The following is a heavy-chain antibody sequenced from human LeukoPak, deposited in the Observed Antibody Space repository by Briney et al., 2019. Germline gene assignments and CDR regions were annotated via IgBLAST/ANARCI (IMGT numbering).Heavy chain of an antibody. CDR3: ATPTAGTWHFDY. CDR1: GFTFSSYW. J-gene: IGHJ4*02. Sequence: PGGSLRLSCAASGFTFSSYWMTWVRQAPGKGLEWVANIKQDASERYYVDSVKGRFTISRDNAKNSLYLQMNRLRAEDTAVYYCATPTAGTWHFDYWGQGTLVTVSS. D-gene: IGHD1-1*01. V-gene: IGHV3-7*01. CDR2: IKQDASER.